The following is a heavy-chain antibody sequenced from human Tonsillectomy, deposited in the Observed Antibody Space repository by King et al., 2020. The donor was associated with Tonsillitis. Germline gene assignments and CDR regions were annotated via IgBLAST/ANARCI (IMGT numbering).Heavy chain of an antibody. J-gene: IGHJ3*02. D-gene: IGHD7-27*01. CDR2: ISSSTNSL. Sequence: VQLVQPGGGLVKPGGALRLSCAASGFTFSSYTMNWVRQAPGQGLEWVSSISSSTNSLYYADSVKGRFTISRDNAKNSLYLQMNSLRAEDTAVYYCARYRRTGSDAFDIWGQGTMVTVSS. V-gene: IGHV3-21*01. CDR3: ARYRRTGSDAFDI. CDR1: GFTFSSYT.